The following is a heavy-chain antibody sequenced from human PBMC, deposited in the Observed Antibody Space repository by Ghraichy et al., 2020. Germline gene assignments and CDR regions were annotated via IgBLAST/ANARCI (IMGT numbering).Heavy chain of an antibody. V-gene: IGHV3-30-3*01. CDR1: RFTFSGYS. D-gene: IGHD6-13*01. CDR3: ARDIKSSSWSYYYYAMDV. J-gene: IGHJ6*02. Sequence: GESLNISCAASRFTFSGYSMHWVRQAPGKGLEWVAVISYDGNNKYYADSVKGRFTISRDNSKNTLYLQMNSLRAEDTAVYYCARDIKSSSWSYYYYAMDVWGQGTTVTVSS. CDR2: ISYDGNNK.